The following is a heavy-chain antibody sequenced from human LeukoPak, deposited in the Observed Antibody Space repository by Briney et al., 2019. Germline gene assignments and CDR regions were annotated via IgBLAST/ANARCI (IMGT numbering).Heavy chain of an antibody. Sequence: GASVKVSCKASGYTFTTYYIHWVRLAPGQGLEWMGIINPSGGSTTYAQIFQGRVTLTRDTSTSTVYMELSSLRSDDTAVYYCARAPKGVTTGYFDHWGQGTLVTVSS. CDR2: INPSGGST. CDR1: GYTFTTYY. D-gene: IGHD1-26*01. CDR3: ARAPKGVTTGYFDH. V-gene: IGHV1-46*01. J-gene: IGHJ4*02.